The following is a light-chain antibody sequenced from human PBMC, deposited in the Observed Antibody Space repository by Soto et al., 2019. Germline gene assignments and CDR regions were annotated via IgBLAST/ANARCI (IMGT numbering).Light chain of an antibody. J-gene: IGKJ1*01. CDR2: AAS. Sequence: DIQMTQSPSSLSASVGDRVTITCRASQSISSYLYWYQQKPGKAPKLLIYAASILPSGVPSRFSGSGSGTDFTLTITSLQPEDFATYYCQQSYSTPRTFGQGTKVEMK. V-gene: IGKV1-39*01. CDR1: QSISSY. CDR3: QQSYSTPRT.